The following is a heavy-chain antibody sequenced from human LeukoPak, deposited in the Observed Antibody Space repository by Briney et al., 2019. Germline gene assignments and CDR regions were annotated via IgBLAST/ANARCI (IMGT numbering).Heavy chain of an antibody. CDR1: GFIFSNCW. D-gene: IGHD4-11*01. CDR3: ATYSTRNAREFQS. J-gene: IGHJ1*01. V-gene: IGHV3-7*01. Sequence: GGSLRLSCETSGFIFSNCWMTWVRQAPGRGLEWVANIKTDASEKYYADSVKGRFTISRDNAKMSLYLQMNSLRVEDTAVYYCATYSTRNAREFQSWGQGTLVTVSS. CDR2: IKTDASEK.